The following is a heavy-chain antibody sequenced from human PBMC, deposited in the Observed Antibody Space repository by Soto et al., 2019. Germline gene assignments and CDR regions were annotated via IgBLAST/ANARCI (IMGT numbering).Heavy chain of an antibody. CDR1: GYTFITYG. Sequence: GASVKVSCKASGYTFITYGVSWVRQAPKQGLDWLGWISTYNGNTRYAERLQGRVTMTTDTTTNTAYMELRNLRSDDTAVYYCARGPTDYYDNSANYFLDYWGQVTLVTVSS. V-gene: IGHV1-18*01. CDR3: ARGPTDYYDNSANYFLDY. J-gene: IGHJ4*02. D-gene: IGHD3-22*01. CDR2: ISTYNGNT.